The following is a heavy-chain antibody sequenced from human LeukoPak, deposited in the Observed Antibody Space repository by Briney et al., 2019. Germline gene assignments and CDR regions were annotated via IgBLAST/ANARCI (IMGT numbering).Heavy chain of an antibody. Sequence: SETLSLTCTVSGGSISSSSYYWGWIRQPPGKGLEWIGSIYYSGSTYYNPSLKSRVTISVDTSKNQFSLKLSSVTAADTAVYYCARLGRGQGNGDRFSGWYRPYYYYYYMDVWGKGTTVTISS. V-gene: IGHV4-39*01. CDR2: IYYSGST. J-gene: IGHJ6*03. CDR3: ARLGRGQGNGDRFSGWYRPYYYYYYMDV. CDR1: GGSISSSSYY. D-gene: IGHD6-19*01.